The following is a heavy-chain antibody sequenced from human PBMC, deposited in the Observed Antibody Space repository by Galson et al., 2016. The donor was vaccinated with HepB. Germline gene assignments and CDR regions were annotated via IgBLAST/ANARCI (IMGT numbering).Heavy chain of an antibody. CDR1: GYTFSSYS. CDR3: ARSFSSGWSPIDF. V-gene: IGHV3-21*06. J-gene: IGHJ4*02. Sequence: SLRLSCAASGYTFSSYSMNWVRQAPGKGLEWVSSISSSSSYIYYAQSVKGRFTITTDTSKNTLYLQLNSLRAEDTAVYCCARSFSSGWSPIDFWGQGTLDTVPS. D-gene: IGHD6-19*01. CDR2: ISSSSSYI.